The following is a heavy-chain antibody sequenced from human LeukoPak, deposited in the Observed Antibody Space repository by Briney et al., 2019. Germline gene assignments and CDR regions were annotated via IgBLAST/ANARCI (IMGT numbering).Heavy chain of an antibody. CDR2: IYSGGST. CDR1: RFTVSSNY. Sequence: GGSLRLSCAASRFTVSSNYMSWVRQAPGKGLEWVSFIYSGGSTYYADSVKGRFTISSDNSKNTLYLQMNSLRVEDTAVYYCARDDYYGSGTYFDYWGQGTLVTVSS. J-gene: IGHJ4*02. CDR3: ARDDYYGSGTYFDY. V-gene: IGHV3-53*01. D-gene: IGHD3-10*01.